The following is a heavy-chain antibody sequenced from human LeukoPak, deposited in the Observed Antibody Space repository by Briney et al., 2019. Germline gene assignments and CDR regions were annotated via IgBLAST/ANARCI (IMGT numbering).Heavy chain of an antibody. V-gene: IGHV4-39*07. CDR2: FLYSGAT. CDR1: GGSIISTGNY. CDR3: AKVDNWKYAHHDF. J-gene: IGHJ4*02. D-gene: IGHD1-1*01. Sequence: SETLSLTCTVSGGSIISTGNYWGWIRQAPGKGLEWIGSFLYSGATYYNPSLKSRVTISLDTSKNQFSLEVTSVTAADTAVYYCAKVDNWKYAHHDFWGQGTLVTVSS.